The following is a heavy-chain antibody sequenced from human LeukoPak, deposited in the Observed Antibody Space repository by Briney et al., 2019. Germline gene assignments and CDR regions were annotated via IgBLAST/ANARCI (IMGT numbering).Heavy chain of an antibody. CDR1: GGSFSGYY. V-gene: IGHV4-34*01. CDR3: ASESFESVPYHFDY. Sequence: PSETLSLTCAVYGGSFSGYYRSWIRQPPGKGLEWIGEINHSGSTNYNPSLKSRVTISVDTSKNQFSLKLSSVTAADTAVYYCASESFESVPYHFDYWGQGTLVTVSS. D-gene: IGHD3-9*01. J-gene: IGHJ4*02. CDR2: INHSGST.